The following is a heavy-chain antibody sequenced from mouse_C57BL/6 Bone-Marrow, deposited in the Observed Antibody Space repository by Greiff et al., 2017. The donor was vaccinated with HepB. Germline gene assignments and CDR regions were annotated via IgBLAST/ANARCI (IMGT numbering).Heavy chain of an antibody. CDR3: AREGAASGDYYGSSYWYFDV. V-gene: IGHV1-64*01. CDR1: GYTFTSYW. J-gene: IGHJ1*03. D-gene: IGHD1-1*01. CDR2: IHPNSGST. Sequence: QVQLQQSGAELVKPGASVKLSCKASGYTFTSYWMHWVKQRPGQGLEWIGMIHPNSGSTNYNEKFKSKATLTVDKSSSTAYMQLSSLTSEDAAVYYCAREGAASGDYYGSSYWYFDVWGTGTTVTVSS.